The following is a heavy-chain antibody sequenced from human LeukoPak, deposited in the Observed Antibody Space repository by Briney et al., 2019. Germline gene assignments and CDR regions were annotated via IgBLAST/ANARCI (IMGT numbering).Heavy chain of an antibody. CDR1: GGSISSYY. CDR3: ARQRMGCYFGSGSYCSNFDY. D-gene: IGHD3-10*01. CDR2: INYSGST. V-gene: IGHV4-59*08. J-gene: IGHJ4*02. Sequence: SETLSLTCTVSGGSISSYYWSWIRQPPGKELEWIGYINYSGSTNYNPSLKSRVTISVDTSKNQFSLKLSSVTAADTAVYYCARQRMGCYFGSGSYCSNFDYWGQGTLVTVSS.